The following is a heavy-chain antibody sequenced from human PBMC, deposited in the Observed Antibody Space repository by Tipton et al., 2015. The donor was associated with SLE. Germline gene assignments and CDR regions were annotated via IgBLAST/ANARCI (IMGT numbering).Heavy chain of an antibody. D-gene: IGHD4/OR15-4a*01. Sequence: SLTCSVSADFIRGYYVRWAWIRQSPGASLEWIGSIAYSGKTYYNPSLQSRVTLSIDTSKDQFSLKLSSVTAADSAMYYCARVETFMVVTPIYFFDHWGQGSLVTVSS. CDR3: ARVETFMVVTPIYFFDH. CDR1: ADFIRGYYVR. J-gene: IGHJ4*02. CDR2: IAYSGKT. V-gene: IGHV4-39*07.